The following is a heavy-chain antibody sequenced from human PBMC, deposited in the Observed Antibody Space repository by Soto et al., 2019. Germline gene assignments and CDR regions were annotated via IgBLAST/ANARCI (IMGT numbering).Heavy chain of an antibody. D-gene: IGHD3-16*01. J-gene: IGHJ4*02. V-gene: IGHV4-39*01. Sequence: PSETLSLTCTVSGNSISSSSSVNYWGWIRQPPEEGLECIASTNYSGGSYSNPSLKSRITMSIDTSKTQFSLKVKSMTAAYTAIFYCARGGVIPSPPFDVWVQGTLGTVSS. CDR2: TNYSGGS. CDR1: GNSISSSSSVNY. CDR3: ARGGVIPSPPFDV.